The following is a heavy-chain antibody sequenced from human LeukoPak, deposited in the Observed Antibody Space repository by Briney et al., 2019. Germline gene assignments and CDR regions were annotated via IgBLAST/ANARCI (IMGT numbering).Heavy chain of an antibody. V-gene: IGHV4-34*01. D-gene: IGHD1/OR15-1a*01. CDR3: ARQRRREHASDFDY. Sequence: PSETLSLTCAVFGGSFSSYFWSWIRQSPGKGLEWIGEINHSGSTNYNPSLKSRVTISLGTSKNQFSLRLSSVTAADTAVYYCARQRRREHASDFDYWGQGTLVTVSS. CDR1: GGSFSSYF. J-gene: IGHJ4*02. CDR2: INHSGST.